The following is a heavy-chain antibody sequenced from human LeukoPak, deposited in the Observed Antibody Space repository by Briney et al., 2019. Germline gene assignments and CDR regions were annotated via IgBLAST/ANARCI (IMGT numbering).Heavy chain of an antibody. CDR2: IKQDGSEK. V-gene: IGHV3-7*01. CDR1: GFTFSSYW. J-gene: IGHJ4*02. CDR3: ARDITRGWYYFDY. Sequence: QAGGSLRLSCAASGFTFSSYWMSWVRQAPGKGLEWVANIKQDGSEKYYVDSVKGRFTISRDNAKNSLYLQMNSLRAEDTAVYYCARDITRGWYYFDYWGQGTLVTVSS. D-gene: IGHD3-3*01.